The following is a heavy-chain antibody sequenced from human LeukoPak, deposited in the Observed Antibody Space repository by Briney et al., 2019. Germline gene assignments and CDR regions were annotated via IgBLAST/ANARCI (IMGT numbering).Heavy chain of an antibody. V-gene: IGHV4-59*01. CDR2: IYYGGNT. CDR1: GGSISNYY. J-gene: IGHJ4*02. CDR3: ARDEGAGAPYFDY. D-gene: IGHD1-26*01. Sequence: SSETLSLTCTVSGGSISNYYWSWIRQPPGKGLEWIGYIYYGGNTNYNPSLKSRVTISVDTSKNQLSLKLSSVTAADTAVYYCARDEGAGAPYFDYWGQGTLVTVSS.